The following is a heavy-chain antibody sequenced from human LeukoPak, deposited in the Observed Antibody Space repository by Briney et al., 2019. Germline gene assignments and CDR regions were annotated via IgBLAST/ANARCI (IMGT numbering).Heavy chain of an antibody. Sequence: GESLKISCKGSGCSFTSYWIGWVRQMPGKGLEWMGIIYPGDSDTRYSPSFQGQVTISADKSISTAYLQWSSLKASDTAMYYCARALLWFGESHYGMDVWGQGTTVTVSS. CDR1: GCSFTSYW. J-gene: IGHJ6*02. CDR3: ARALLWFGESHYGMDV. CDR2: IYPGDSDT. V-gene: IGHV5-51*01. D-gene: IGHD3-10*01.